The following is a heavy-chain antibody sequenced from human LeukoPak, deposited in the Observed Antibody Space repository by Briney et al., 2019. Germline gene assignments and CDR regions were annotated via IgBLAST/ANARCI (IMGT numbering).Heavy chain of an antibody. CDR3: AKDEFNYYDSSGYWVAPDY. CDR2: ISYDGSNK. D-gene: IGHD3-22*01. V-gene: IGHV3-30*18. J-gene: IGHJ4*02. CDR1: GFTFSSYG. Sequence: GGSLRLSCAASGFTFSSYGMHWVRQAPGKGLEWVAVISYDGSNKYYADSVKGRFTISRDNSKNTLYLQMNSLRAEDTAVYYCAKDEFNYYDSSGYWVAPDYWGQGTLVTVSS.